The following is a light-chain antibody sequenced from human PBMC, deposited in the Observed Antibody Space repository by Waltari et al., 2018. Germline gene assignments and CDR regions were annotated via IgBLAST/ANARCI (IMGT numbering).Light chain of an antibody. CDR1: QKINSW. V-gene: IGKV1-5*03. Sequence: DIQMTQSPSTLSASVGDRVTITCRASQKINSWLAWHQQKPGKAPKLLIYKASTLERGVPSRFSGSGSGTEYTLTISSLQPDDFATYYCLQYSGEPRTFGQGTKVEVK. CDR2: KAS. J-gene: IGKJ1*01. CDR3: LQYSGEPRT.